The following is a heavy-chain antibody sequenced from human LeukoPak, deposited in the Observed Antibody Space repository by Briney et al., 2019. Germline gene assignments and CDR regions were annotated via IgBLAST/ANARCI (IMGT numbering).Heavy chain of an antibody. J-gene: IGHJ5*02. D-gene: IGHD6-13*01. Sequence: GGSLRLSCAASGFTFSDYYMSWIRQAPGKGLEWVSYISSSGDSIYYADSAKGRFTISRDNAKNSLYLQMNSLRAEDTAVYYCARDPRSSWYQGTPTRYNWFDPWGQGTLVTVSS. V-gene: IGHV3-11*01. CDR1: GFTFSDYY. CDR2: ISSSGDSI. CDR3: ARDPRSSWYQGTPTRYNWFDP.